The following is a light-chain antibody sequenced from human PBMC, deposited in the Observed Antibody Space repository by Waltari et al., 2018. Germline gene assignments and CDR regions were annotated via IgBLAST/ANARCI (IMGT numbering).Light chain of an antibody. CDR2: KAS. Sequence: DIQMTQSPSTLSASLGDRVTITCRASQSISSWLTWYQQKPGKAPKLLIYKASSLESGVPSRFSGSGSGTEFTLTISSLQPDDFATYYCQQYNSVPLTFGGGTEVEIK. CDR3: QQYNSVPLT. V-gene: IGKV1-5*03. CDR1: QSISSW. J-gene: IGKJ4*01.